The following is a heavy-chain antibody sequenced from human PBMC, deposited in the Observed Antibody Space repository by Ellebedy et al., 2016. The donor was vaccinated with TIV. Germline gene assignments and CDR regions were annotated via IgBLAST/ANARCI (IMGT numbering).Heavy chain of an antibody. J-gene: IGHJ4*02. CDR1: GYTFTSYY. Sequence: AASVKVSCKASGYTFTSYYMHWVRQAPGQGLEWMGIINPSGGSTSYAQKLQGRVTMTRDTSTSTVYMELSSLRSEDTAVYYCARTPDSSGYTASFDYWGQGTLVTVSS. CDR2: INPSGGST. D-gene: IGHD3-22*01. CDR3: ARTPDSSGYTASFDY. V-gene: IGHV1-46*04.